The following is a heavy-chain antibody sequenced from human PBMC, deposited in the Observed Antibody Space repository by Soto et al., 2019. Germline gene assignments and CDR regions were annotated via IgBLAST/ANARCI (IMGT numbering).Heavy chain of an antibody. J-gene: IGHJ4*02. CDR1: GGSIGSGGYY. CDR2: IYYSGIT. V-gene: IGHV4-31*03. CDR3: ARSPGYYFDY. Sequence: PSETLSLTCTVSGGSIGSGGYYWSWIRQRPGKGLEWIGYIYYSGITYYNPSLKSRVTISVDTSKNQFSLKLSSVTAADTAVYYCARSPGYYFDYWGQGTLVTVSS.